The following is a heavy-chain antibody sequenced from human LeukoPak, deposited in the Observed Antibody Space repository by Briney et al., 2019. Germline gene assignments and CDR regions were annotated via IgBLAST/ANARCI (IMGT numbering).Heavy chain of an antibody. D-gene: IGHD3-10*01. CDR3: ARARHGSGSYYFDY. J-gene: IGHJ4*02. CDR2: IYYSGST. V-gene: IGHV4-31*03. CDR1: GGSISSGGYY. Sequence: TLSLTCTVSGGSISSGGYYWSWIRQHPGKGLEWIGYIYYSGSTYYNPSLKSRVTISVDTSKNQFSLKLSSVTAADTAVYYCARARHGSGSYYFDYWGQGTLVTVSS.